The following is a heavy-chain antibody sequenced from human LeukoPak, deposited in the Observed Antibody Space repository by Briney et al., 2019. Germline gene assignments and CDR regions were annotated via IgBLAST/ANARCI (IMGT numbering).Heavy chain of an antibody. D-gene: IGHD3-10*01. CDR1: GYTFSTYG. V-gene: IGHV1-18*01. J-gene: IGHJ6*02. Sequence: ASVKVSCKASGYTFSTYGISWVRQAPGQGLEWMGWISGYNGNTNYARKFQGRVTMTTDTSTNTAYMELRGLRPDDTAVYYCASASLTMIRGVTYSYYGMDLWGQGTTVTVSS. CDR2: ISGYNGNT. CDR3: ASASLTMIRGVTYSYYGMDL.